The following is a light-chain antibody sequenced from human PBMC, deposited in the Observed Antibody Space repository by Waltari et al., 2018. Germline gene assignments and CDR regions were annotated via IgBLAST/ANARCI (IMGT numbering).Light chain of an antibody. CDR1: SSNIGAGYD. J-gene: IGLJ3*02. CDR2: AFS. Sequence: QSVLTQPPSVSGAPGQSVTISCTGSSSNIGAGYDVHWYQQLPGLAPKLLIYAFSHRPSGVSDRFYGSKSGTSASLAINGLQAEDEAVYYCQSYDSSLSAVFGGGTKLTVL. CDR3: QSYDSSLSAV. V-gene: IGLV1-40*01.